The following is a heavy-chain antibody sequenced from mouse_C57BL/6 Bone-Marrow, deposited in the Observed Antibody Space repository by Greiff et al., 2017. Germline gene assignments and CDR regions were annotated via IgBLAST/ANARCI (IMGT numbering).Heavy chain of an antibody. J-gene: IGHJ4*01. CDR3: AGVITTVVAWHYYAMDY. V-gene: IGHV1-55*01. Sequence: QVQLQQPGAELVKPGASVKMSCKASGYTFTSYWITWVKQRPGQGLEWIGDIYPGSGSTNYNEKFKSKATLTVDTSSSTAYMQLRSLTSEDSAVYYCAGVITTVVAWHYYAMDYWGQGTSVTVSS. CDR1: GYTFTSYW. D-gene: IGHD1-1*01. CDR2: IYPGSGST.